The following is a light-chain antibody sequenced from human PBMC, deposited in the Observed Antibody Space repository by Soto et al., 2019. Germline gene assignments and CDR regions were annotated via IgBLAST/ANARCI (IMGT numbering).Light chain of an antibody. J-gene: IGKJ3*01. V-gene: IGKV1-39*01. Sequence: DIQMTQSPSSLSASVGDRVTITCRASQSISSFLNWYQQKPGKAPKLLIYTASSLQSGVPSRFSGSGSGTDFTLTISSLQPEDFATYYCQQSYNTSPFTFGPGTKVDIK. CDR1: QSISSF. CDR3: QQSYNTSPFT. CDR2: TAS.